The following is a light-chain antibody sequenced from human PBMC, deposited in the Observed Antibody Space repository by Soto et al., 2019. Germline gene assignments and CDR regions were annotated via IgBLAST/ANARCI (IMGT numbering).Light chain of an antibody. CDR2: GAS. V-gene: IGKV3-20*01. Sequence: EIVLTQSPGTLSLSPGERATLSCRASQSVSSSYLAWYQQKPGQAPRLLIHGASSRATGIPDRISGSGSGTDFTLTISRLEPEDFAVYYCQQYGSSPITFGQGARLEIK. CDR3: QQYGSSPIT. J-gene: IGKJ5*01. CDR1: QSVSSSY.